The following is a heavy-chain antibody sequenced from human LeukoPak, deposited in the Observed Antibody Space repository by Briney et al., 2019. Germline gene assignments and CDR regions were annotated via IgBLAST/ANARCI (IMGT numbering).Heavy chain of an antibody. D-gene: IGHD3-22*01. J-gene: IGHJ4*02. Sequence: SETLSLTCTVSGGSISTYYWSWIRQPAGKGLEWIGRIYSSGSTNYNPSLKSRVTISVDTSKNQFSLKLGSVTAADTAVYYCARGYESSGYYYRYYFDYWGQGTLVTVSS. CDR1: GGSISTYY. CDR2: IYSSGST. CDR3: ARGYESSGYYYRYYFDY. V-gene: IGHV4-4*07.